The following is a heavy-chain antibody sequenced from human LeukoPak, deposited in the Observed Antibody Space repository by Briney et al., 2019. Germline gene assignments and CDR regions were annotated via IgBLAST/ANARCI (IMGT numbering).Heavy chain of an antibody. CDR2: IHTSGST. J-gene: IGHJ4*02. V-gene: IGHV4-4*07. D-gene: IGHD6-19*01. CDR1: GGSISSYS. Sequence: PSETLSLTCSVAGGSISSYSGSWIRQSAGKGMEWIGRIHTSGSTNYNPSLKSRVTMSVDTSKNQFSLKVSFVSAADTGVYYCARAPEFSSGWLLDCWGQGSLVTVSS. CDR3: ARAPEFSSGWLLDC.